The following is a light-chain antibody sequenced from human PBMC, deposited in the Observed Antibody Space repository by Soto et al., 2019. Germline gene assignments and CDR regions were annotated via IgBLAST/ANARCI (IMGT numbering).Light chain of an antibody. CDR3: QQYNSYSWT. CDR2: KAS. CDR1: QSISSW. V-gene: IGKV1-5*03. Sequence: DIQLTQSPSFLSASLGDRVTSTCRASQSISSWLAWYQQKPGKAPKLLIYKASSLESGVPSRFSGSGSGTEFTLTISSLQPDDFATYYCQQYNSYSWTFGQGTKVDIK. J-gene: IGKJ1*01.